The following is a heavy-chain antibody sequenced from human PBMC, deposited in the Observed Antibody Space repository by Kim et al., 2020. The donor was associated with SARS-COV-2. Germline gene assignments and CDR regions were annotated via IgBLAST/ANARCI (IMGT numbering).Heavy chain of an antibody. J-gene: IGHJ4*02. D-gene: IGHD6-13*01. Sequence: GGSLRLSCAASGFTFSSYGMHWVRQAPGKGLEWVAVISYDGSNKYYADSVKGRFTISRDNSKNTLYLQMNSLRAEDTAVYYCAKVVSSSWYGVYFDYWGQGPLVTVSS. CDR2: ISYDGSNK. CDR1: GFTFSSYG. CDR3: AKVVSSSWYGVYFDY. V-gene: IGHV3-30*18.